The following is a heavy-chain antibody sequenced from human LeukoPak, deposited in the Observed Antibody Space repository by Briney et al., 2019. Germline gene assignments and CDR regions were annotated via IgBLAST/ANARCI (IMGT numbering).Heavy chain of an antibody. CDR3: ARAGYDTSGFWYFDL. CDR2: MYYSGST. D-gene: IGHD3-22*01. Sequence: SETLSLTCSVSGGSISNYYWSWIRQPPGKGLEWIGSMYYSGSTNYNPSLKSRATISEHTSKKQFSLKLSSVTAADTAVYYCARAGYDTSGFWYFDLWGRGTLVTVSS. J-gene: IGHJ2*01. V-gene: IGHV4-59*01. CDR1: GGSISNYY.